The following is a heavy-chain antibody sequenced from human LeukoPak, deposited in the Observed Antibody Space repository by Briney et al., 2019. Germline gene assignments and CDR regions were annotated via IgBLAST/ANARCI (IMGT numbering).Heavy chain of an antibody. Sequence: SETLSLTCTVAVYSISSGYLWGWIRQPPGKGLEWIGSTYHGGTTYSNASLNSRVIISEDTSKNQFSLKLSSVTAADTAVYYCARGSGAWTYYFDYWGQGTLVTVSS. J-gene: IGHJ4*02. CDR1: VYSISSGYL. CDR3: ARGSGAWTYYFDY. CDR2: TYHGGTT. V-gene: IGHV4-38-2*02. D-gene: IGHD3-10*01.